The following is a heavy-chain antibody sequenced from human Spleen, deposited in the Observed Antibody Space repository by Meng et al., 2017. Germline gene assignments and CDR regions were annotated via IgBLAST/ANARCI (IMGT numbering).Heavy chain of an antibody. V-gene: IGHV4-31*03. CDR1: GGSISSGGYY. CDR3: ARDGVGYGSGTNKWFDP. Sequence: QLLESGPGLVKPSQTLSLTCTVSGGSISSGGYYWNWIRHHPGKGLEWIGYIYYSGTTYYNPSLKSRVTMSVETSKNQFSLKLSSVTAADTAVYFCARDGVGYGSGTNKWFDPWGQGTLVTVSS. CDR2: IYYSGTT. J-gene: IGHJ5*02. D-gene: IGHD3-10*01.